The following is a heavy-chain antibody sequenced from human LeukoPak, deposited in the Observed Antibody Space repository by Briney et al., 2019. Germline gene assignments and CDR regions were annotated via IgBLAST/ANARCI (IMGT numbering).Heavy chain of an antibody. CDR2: IYYSGST. Sequence: SETLSLTCTVSGGSISSFYWSWIRQPPGKGLEWIGYIYYSGSTNYNPSLKSRVTISVDTSKNQFSLKLSSVTAADTAVYYCARGRFPIAVAANFDNWGQGILVTVSS. J-gene: IGHJ4*02. D-gene: IGHD6-19*01. CDR1: GGSISSFY. CDR3: ARGRFPIAVAANFDN. V-gene: IGHV4-59*12.